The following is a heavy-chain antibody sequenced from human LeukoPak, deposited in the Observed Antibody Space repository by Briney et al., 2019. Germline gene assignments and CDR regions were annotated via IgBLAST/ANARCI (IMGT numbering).Heavy chain of an antibody. D-gene: IGHD1-26*01. CDR2: IKSKTDGGTT. Sequence: GGSLRLSCAASRFTFSNAWMSWVRQAPGKGLEWVGRIKSKTDGGTTDYAAPVKGRFTISRDNSKNTLYLQMNSLRAEDTAVYYCARRASRGFYFDYWGQGTLVTVSS. CDR3: ARRASRGFYFDY. CDR1: RFTFSNAW. V-gene: IGHV3-15*01. J-gene: IGHJ4*02.